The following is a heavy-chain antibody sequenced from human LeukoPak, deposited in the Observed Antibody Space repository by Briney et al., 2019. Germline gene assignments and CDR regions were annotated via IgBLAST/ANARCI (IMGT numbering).Heavy chain of an antibody. J-gene: IGHJ4*02. CDR1: GFTFSNYA. CDR3: VKGGLYINSSPFDY. D-gene: IGHD6-6*01. V-gene: IGHV3-64D*06. CDR2: ITTNGGNT. Sequence: PGGSLRLSCSASGFTFSNYAMHWVRQAPGKGLEYVSAITTNGGNTYYADSVKGRFTISRDNSKNTLHLQMSSLRAEDTAVYYCVKGGLYINSSPFDYWGQGTLVTVSS.